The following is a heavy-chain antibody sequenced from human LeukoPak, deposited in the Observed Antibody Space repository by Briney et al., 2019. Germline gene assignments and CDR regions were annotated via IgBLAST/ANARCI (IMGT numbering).Heavy chain of an antibody. D-gene: IGHD5-12*01. V-gene: IGHV4-38-2*01. CDR3: ARLDRGYDYDWFDP. CDR2: IYHSGST. J-gene: IGHJ5*02. Sequence: SETLSLTCAVSGYSISSGYYWGWIRQPPGKGLEWIGSIYHSGSTYYNPSLKSRVTISVDTSKNQFSLKLSSVTAADTAVYYCARLDRGYDYDWFDPWGQGTLVTVSS. CDR1: GYSISSGYY.